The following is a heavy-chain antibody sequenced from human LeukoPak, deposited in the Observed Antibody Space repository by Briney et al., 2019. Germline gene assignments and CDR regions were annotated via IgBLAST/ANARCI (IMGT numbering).Heavy chain of an antibody. Sequence: GGSLRPSCAASGFTYISYGMHWVRQAPGKGLEWVAVISYDGSNKYYADSVKGRFTISRDNSKNTLYLEMNSLRAEDTAVYYCAKERWLRFFDYWGQGTLVTVSS. CDR2: ISYDGSNK. CDR1: GFTYISYG. V-gene: IGHV3-30*18. J-gene: IGHJ4*02. CDR3: AKERWLRFFDY. D-gene: IGHD5-12*01.